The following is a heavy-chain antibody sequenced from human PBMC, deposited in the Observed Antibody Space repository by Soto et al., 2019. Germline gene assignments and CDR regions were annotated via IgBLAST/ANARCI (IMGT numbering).Heavy chain of an antibody. J-gene: IGHJ3*01. CDR3: ARGYCGGVGSYLRRDAFDV. CDR1: GFTFASYH. Sequence: EVQLVESGGGLVMPGGSLRLSCAASGFTFASYHMSWVRQAPGKGLDWVSSINPSSSHIYYADSVRGRFTISRDDSNNSLYLHMNSLRPEDVAIYYCARGYCGGVGSYLRRDAFDVWGQGTTVMVSS. V-gene: IGHV3-21*02. CDR2: INPSSSHI. D-gene: IGHD2-15*01.